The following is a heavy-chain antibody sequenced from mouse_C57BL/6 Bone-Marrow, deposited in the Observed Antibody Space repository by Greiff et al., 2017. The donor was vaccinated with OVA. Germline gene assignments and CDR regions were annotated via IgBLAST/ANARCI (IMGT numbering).Heavy chain of an antibody. D-gene: IGHD2-10*02. CDR3: ARGRYGNYIDY. Sequence: EVKLVESGPGMVKPSQSLSLTCTVTGYSITSGYDWHWIRHFPGNKLEWMGYISYSGSTYYNPSLKSRISITHDTSKNHFFLKLNSVTTEDTATYYCARGRYGNYIDYWGQGTTLTVSS. J-gene: IGHJ2*01. V-gene: IGHV3-1*01. CDR1: GYSITSGYD. CDR2: ISYSGST.